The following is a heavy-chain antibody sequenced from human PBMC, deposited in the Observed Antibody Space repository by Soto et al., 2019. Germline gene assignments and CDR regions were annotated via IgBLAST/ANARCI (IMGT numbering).Heavy chain of an antibody. D-gene: IGHD4-17*01. J-gene: IGHJ4*02. Sequence: QLQLQESGPGLVKPSETLSLTCTVSGGSISSSSYYWGWIRQPPGKGREWIRSIYYRGSTYYNPSLKSRVTISVDTSKNQYSLKLSSVTAADTAVYYCARYDYGDYVDYWGQGTLVTVSS. CDR3: ARYDYGDYVDY. CDR2: IYYRGST. CDR1: GGSISSSSYY. V-gene: IGHV4-39*01.